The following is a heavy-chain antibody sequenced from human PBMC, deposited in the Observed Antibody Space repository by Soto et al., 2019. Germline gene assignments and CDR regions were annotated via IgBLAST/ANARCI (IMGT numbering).Heavy chain of an antibody. CDR3: ARGVTIFGVVSPPGY. V-gene: IGHV3-30-3*01. D-gene: IGHD3-3*01. CDR1: GFTFSSYA. Sequence: QVQLVESGGGVVQPGRSLRLSCAASGFTFSSYAMHWVRQAPGKGLEWVAVISYDGSNKYYADSVKGRFTISRDNSKNTLYLKMNGLRAEDTAVYYCARGVTIFGVVSPPGYWGQGTLVTVSS. CDR2: ISYDGSNK. J-gene: IGHJ4*02.